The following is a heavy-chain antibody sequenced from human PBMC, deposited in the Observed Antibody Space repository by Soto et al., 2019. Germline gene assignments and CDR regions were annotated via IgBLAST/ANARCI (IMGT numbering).Heavy chain of an antibody. D-gene: IGHD3-9*01. CDR1: GYSFTSYW. CDR2: IYPGNSDT. J-gene: IGHJ5*02. CDR3: AKFYNYDILRNWFDP. Sequence: GESLKISCKGSGYSFTSYWIGWVRQMPGRGLEWMGIIYPGNSDTRYSPSFQGQVTISADKSISTAYLQWSSLKASDTAMYYCAKFYNYDILRNWFDPWGQGTLVTVSS. V-gene: IGHV5-51*01.